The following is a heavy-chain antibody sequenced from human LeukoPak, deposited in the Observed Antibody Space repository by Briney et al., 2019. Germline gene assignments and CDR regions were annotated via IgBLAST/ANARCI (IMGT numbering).Heavy chain of an antibody. CDR2: ISGSGGST. CDR3: ARSGSVAVAEGLFDY. CDR1: GFTFSSYA. D-gene: IGHD6-19*01. J-gene: IGHJ4*02. V-gene: IGHV3-23*01. Sequence: GGSLRLSCAASGFTFSSYAMSWVRQAPGKGLEWVSAISGSGGSTYYADSVKGRFTISRDNSKNSLYLQMNSLRAEDTAVYYCARSGSVAVAEGLFDYWGQGTLVTVSS.